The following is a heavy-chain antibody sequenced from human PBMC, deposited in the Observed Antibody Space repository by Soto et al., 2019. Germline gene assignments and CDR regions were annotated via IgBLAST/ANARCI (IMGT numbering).Heavy chain of an antibody. Sequence: GGSMRLPCAPSAIPFDPFATSWDRQTPRKGQEWVPFISGSGGRTSYSDAVKGRFTISRDTSENILHLQINSMRLEDTSIYYSAQLRDYGFWSGEKWLDPWGQGTLETVSS. CDR3: AQLRDYGFWSGEKWLDP. CDR2: ISGSGGRT. J-gene: IGHJ5*02. CDR1: AIPFDPFA. D-gene: IGHD3-3*01. V-gene: IGHV3-23*01.